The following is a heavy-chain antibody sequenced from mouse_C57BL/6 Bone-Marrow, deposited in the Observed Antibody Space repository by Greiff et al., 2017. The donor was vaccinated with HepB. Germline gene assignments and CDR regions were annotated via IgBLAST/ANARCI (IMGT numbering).Heavy chain of an antibody. Sequence: EVHLVESGGGLVKPGGSLKLSCAASGFTFSDYGMHWVRQAPEKGLEWVAYISSGSSTIYYADTVKGRFTISRDNAKNTLFLQMTSLRSEDTAMYYCARPLTGEYYFDYWGQGTTLTVSS. V-gene: IGHV5-17*01. CDR1: GFTFSDYG. D-gene: IGHD4-1*01. CDR3: ARPLTGEYYFDY. CDR2: ISSGSSTI. J-gene: IGHJ2*01.